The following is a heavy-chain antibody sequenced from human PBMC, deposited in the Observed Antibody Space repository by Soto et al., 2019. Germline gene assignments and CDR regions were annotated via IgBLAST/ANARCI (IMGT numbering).Heavy chain of an antibody. J-gene: IGHJ2*01. CDR1: GFSFSTYW. V-gene: IGHV3-74*01. CDR3: ARVYYFDL. Sequence: EVQLVESGGGLVQPGGSLRLSCAASGFSFSTYWMHWVRQAPGKGLVWVSRINGDGSSTNYADSVKGRFTISRDNAKNTLYLQMNSLRAEDTAVYYCARVYYFDLWGLGTLVTVSS. CDR2: INGDGSST.